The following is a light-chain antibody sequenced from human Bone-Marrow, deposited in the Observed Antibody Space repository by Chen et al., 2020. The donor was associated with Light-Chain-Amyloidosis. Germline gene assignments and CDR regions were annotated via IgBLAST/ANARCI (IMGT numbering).Light chain of an antibody. Sequence: DIVMTQSPLSMPVTPGEPASISCRSSQSLLHNDYRFHYLEWCLQKPGQSPQLLIDLGSNRASGVPDRISGSGSGTDFSLKISRVEAEDVGVYYCMQTLQSPFTFGPGTKVHIK. CDR1: QSLLHNDYRFHY. V-gene: IGKV2-28*01. J-gene: IGKJ3*01. CDR2: LGS. CDR3: MQTLQSPFT.